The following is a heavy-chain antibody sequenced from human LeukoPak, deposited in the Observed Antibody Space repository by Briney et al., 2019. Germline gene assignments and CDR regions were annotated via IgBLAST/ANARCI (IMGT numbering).Heavy chain of an antibody. V-gene: IGHV4-61*01. J-gene: IGHJ6*04. D-gene: IGHD2-2*01. Sequence: SETLSLTCTVSGGSVSSGSYYWSWIRQPPGKGLEWIGNIYYSGSTNYNPSLKSRVTISVDTAKNQFSLKLSSVTAADTAVYYCARVRKYQPPNGTPRYYYYGMDVWGKGTTVTVSS. CDR3: ARVRKYQPPNGTPRYYYYGMDV. CDR1: GGSVSSGSYY. CDR2: IYYSGST.